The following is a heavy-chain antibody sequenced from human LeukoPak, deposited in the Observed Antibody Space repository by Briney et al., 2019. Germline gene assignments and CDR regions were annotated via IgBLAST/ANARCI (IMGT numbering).Heavy chain of an antibody. D-gene: IGHD3-22*01. CDR3: ARLLYYYDSSGLSTGYFDY. V-gene: IGHV4-59*08. Sequence: SETLSLTCTVSGGSISSYYWSWIRQPPGKGLEWIGYIYYSGSTNYNPSLKSRVTISVDTSKNQFSLKLSSVTAADTAVYYSARLLYYYDSSGLSTGYFDYWGQGTLVTVSS. J-gene: IGHJ4*02. CDR1: GGSISSYY. CDR2: IYYSGST.